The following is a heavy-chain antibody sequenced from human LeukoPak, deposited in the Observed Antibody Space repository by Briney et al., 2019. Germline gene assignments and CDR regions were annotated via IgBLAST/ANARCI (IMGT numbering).Heavy chain of an antibody. V-gene: IGHV3-11*05. CDR1: GFTFSDYY. CDR3: ARADYGDPETVYYYYYGMDV. D-gene: IGHD4-17*01. CDR2: ISSSSSYT. J-gene: IGHJ6*02. Sequence: KPGGSLRLSCAASGFTFSDYYMSWIRQAPGRGLEWVSYISSSSSYTNYADSVKGRFTISRDNAKNSLYLQMNSLRAEDTAVYYCARADYGDPETVYYYYYGMDVWGQGTTVTVSS.